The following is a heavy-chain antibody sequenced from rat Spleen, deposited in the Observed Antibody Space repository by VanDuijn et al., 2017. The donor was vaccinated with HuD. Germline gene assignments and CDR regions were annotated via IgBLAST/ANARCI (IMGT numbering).Heavy chain of an antibody. D-gene: IGHD1-9*01. J-gene: IGHJ3*01. Sequence: EVQLVESGGGLVQPGRSLKLSCVASGFTFNNYWMTWIRQAPGKGLEWVATISHDGARNFYRDSVKGRFTFSRDNARGTLYLQMNSLRSEDTATYYCTRDWVYPFTYWGQGTLVTVSS. V-gene: IGHV5-31*01. CDR2: ISHDGARN. CDR1: GFTFNNYW. CDR3: TRDWVYPFTY.